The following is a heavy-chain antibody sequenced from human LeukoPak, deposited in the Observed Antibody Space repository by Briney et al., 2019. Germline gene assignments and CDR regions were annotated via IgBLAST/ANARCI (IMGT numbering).Heavy chain of an antibody. V-gene: IGHV3-21*01. J-gene: IGHJ5*02. Sequence: GGSLRLSCVVSGFSLTSYNINWVRQAPGKGLEWVSSITSSGNYIYYADSVKGRFTISRDNGKNSLYLQMNSLRAEDTAVYYCATRYYSSSPFDPWGQGTLATVSS. CDR3: ATRYYSSSPFDP. D-gene: IGHD6-13*01. CDR1: GFSLTSYN. CDR2: ITSSGNYI.